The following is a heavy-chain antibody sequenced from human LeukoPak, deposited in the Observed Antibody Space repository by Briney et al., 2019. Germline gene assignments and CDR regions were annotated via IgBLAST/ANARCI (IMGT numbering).Heavy chain of an antibody. J-gene: IGHJ3*02. V-gene: IGHV4-59*01. CDR1: GGSFSGYY. Sequence: SETLSLTCAVYGGSFSGYYWSWIRQPPGKGLERIGYIYYSGSTNYNPSPKSRVTISVDTSKNQFSLKLSSVTAADTAVYYCASYSSSWYGEEWLLDAFDIWGQGTMVTVSS. D-gene: IGHD6-13*01. CDR2: IYYSGST. CDR3: ASYSSSWYGEEWLLDAFDI.